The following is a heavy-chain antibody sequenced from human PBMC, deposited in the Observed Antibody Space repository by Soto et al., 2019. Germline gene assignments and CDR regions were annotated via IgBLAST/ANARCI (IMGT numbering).Heavy chain of an antibody. D-gene: IGHD2-15*01. CDR3: ARLAEYCNGIKCYSNFDF. Sequence: ASVKVSCKTSGYNFTNFDINCVLQSPLRWLVWMGWMNPSSGETGSAQNFQGRVTMTRDISTRTFFMQLTSLRSEDTAIYYCARLAEYCNGIKCYSNFDFWGRGTQVTVSS. CDR1: GYNFTNFD. J-gene: IGHJ4*01. V-gene: IGHV1-8*01. CDR2: MNPSSGET.